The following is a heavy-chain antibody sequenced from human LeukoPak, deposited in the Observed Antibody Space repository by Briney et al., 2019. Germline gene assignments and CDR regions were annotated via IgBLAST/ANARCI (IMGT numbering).Heavy chain of an antibody. J-gene: IGHJ4*02. Sequence: GGSLRLSCAASGFTFSSYAMSWVRQAPGKGLEWVSAISGSGGSTYYADSVKGRFTISRDNSKHTLYLQMNSLRAEDTAVYYCAKSQLVVYYFDYWGQGTLVTVSS. V-gene: IGHV3-23*01. CDR1: GFTFSSYA. CDR3: AKSQLVVYYFDY. CDR2: ISGSGGST. D-gene: IGHD6-13*01.